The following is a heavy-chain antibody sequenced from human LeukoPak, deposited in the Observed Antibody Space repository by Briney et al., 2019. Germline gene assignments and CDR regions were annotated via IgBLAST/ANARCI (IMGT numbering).Heavy chain of an antibody. CDR1: GDTFRRYS. Sequence: GTSVKVSCKASGDTFRRYSISWVRQAPGQGLEWLGGIIPVFRTANYAQKFQGRVTITADKSTTTAYMELSSLRSEDTAVYYCARDQLDSPYYYDSSGYYHDYWGQGTLVTVSS. CDR3: ARDQLDSPYYYDSSGYYHDY. V-gene: IGHV1-69*06. CDR2: IIPVFRTA. D-gene: IGHD3-22*01. J-gene: IGHJ4*02.